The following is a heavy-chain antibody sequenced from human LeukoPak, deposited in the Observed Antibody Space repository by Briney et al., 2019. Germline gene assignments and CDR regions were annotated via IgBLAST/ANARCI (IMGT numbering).Heavy chain of an antibody. CDR2: ISSSSSTI. J-gene: IGHJ4*02. D-gene: IGHD6-13*01. Sequence: GGSLRLSCAASGFTFSSYSRNWVRQAPGEGGEWVSYISSSSSTIFYADSVEGRFTISRDNAKNSLYLQMNSLRAEDTAVYYCAREKRIIAAAGVDYWGQGTLVTVSS. CDR1: GFTFSSYS. CDR3: AREKRIIAAAGVDY. V-gene: IGHV3-48*01.